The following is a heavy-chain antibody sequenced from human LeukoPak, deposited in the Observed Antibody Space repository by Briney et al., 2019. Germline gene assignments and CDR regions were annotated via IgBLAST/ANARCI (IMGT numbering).Heavy chain of an antibody. CDR3: ARGSSWGVDY. CDR1: GFTFSSHW. V-gene: IGHV3-74*01. D-gene: IGHD6-13*01. Sequence: GGSLRLSCAASGFTFSSHWMHWVRQGPGRGLVWVSRINSDGSSTNYADSVEGRLTISRDNAKNTLYLQMNSLRAEDTAVYYCARGSSWGVDYWGQGTLVIVSS. J-gene: IGHJ4*02. CDR2: INSDGSST.